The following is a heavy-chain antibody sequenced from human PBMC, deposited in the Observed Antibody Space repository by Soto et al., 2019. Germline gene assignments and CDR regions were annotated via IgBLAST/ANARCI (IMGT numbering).Heavy chain of an antibody. J-gene: IGHJ5*02. V-gene: IGHV3-23*01. Sequence: GSLRISCAASGFTFSSYAMSWVRQAPGKGLEWVSAISGSGGSTYYEDSVKGRFTISRDNPKNTVYLQMNSLRAEDRAVYYCAKDRPGIAAAGSEWFDPWGQGTLVTGS. CDR2: ISGSGGST. CDR1: GFTFSSYA. CDR3: AKDRPGIAAAGSEWFDP. D-gene: IGHD6-13*01.